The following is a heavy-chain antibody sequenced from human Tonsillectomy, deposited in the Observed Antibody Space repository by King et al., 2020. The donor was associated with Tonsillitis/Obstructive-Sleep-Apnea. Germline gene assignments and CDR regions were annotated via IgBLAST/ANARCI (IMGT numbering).Heavy chain of an antibody. CDR1: GESFRGHY. CDR2: ISHGGST. CDR3: ARRHSVTVVPFDY. D-gene: IGHD1-14*01. Sequence: VQLQQWGAGLLKPSETLSLTCAVYGESFRGHYWSWIRQPPGKGLEWIGEISHGGSTNYNPSLKSRVTISVDTSKNLFSLKLTSVTAADTAVYYGARRHSVTVVPFDYWDQGTLVTVSS. J-gene: IGHJ4*02. V-gene: IGHV4-34*01.